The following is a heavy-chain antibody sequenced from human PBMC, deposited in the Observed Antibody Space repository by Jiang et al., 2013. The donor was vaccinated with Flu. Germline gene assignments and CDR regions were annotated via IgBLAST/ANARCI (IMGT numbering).Heavy chain of an antibody. CDR3: ARLNYVKWYFDI. V-gene: IGHV2-70*04. Sequence: KPTQTLTLTCTFSGFSLSTSGMRVSWIRQPPGKALEWLARIDWDEDKYYSTSLKTRLTISKDTSRNQVVLTLTNMDPVDTATYYCARLNYVKWYFDIWGRGTLVSVSS. CDR1: GFSLSTSGMR. J-gene: IGHJ2*01. D-gene: IGHD4-11*01. CDR2: IDWDEDK.